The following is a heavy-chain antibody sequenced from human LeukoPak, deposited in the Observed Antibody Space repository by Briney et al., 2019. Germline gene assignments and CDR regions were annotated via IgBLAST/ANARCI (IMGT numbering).Heavy chain of an antibody. Sequence: PGGSLRLSCAASGFTFSSYAMSWVRQAPGKGLEWVSAISGSGGSTYYADSVKGRFTISRDNSKNRMYLQMNSLRAEDTAVYYCAKGGTGSYYYYGMDVWGQGTTVTVSS. J-gene: IGHJ6*02. V-gene: IGHV3-23*01. CDR1: GFTFSSYA. CDR3: AKGGTGSYYYYGMDV. D-gene: IGHD3/OR15-3a*01. CDR2: ISGSGGST.